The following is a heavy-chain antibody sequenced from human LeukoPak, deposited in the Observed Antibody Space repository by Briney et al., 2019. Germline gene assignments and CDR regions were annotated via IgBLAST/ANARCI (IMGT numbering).Heavy chain of an antibody. CDR2: IYSGGST. J-gene: IGHJ4*02. CDR1: GFTVSSNY. D-gene: IGHD3-9*01. Sequence: GGSLRLSCAASGFTVSSNYMSWVRQAPGKGLEWVSVIYSGGSTYYADSVKGRFTISRDNSKNTLYLQMNSLRAEDTAVYYCAIHLLTGPRDYWGQGTLVTVSS. CDR3: AIHLLTGPRDY. V-gene: IGHV3-53*01.